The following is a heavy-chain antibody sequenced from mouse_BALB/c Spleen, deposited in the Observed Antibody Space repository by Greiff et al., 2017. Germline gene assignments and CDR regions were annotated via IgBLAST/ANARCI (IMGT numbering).Heavy chain of an antibody. CDR1: GYTFTDYN. CDR2: INPNNGGT. Sequence: EVQLQQSGPELVKPGASVKIPCKASGYTFTDYNMDWVKQSHGKSLEWIGDINPNNGGTIYNQKFKGKATLTVDKSSSTAYMELRSLTSEDTAVYYGARGGYYGRRSWFAYWGQGTLVTVSA. D-gene: IGHD1-1*01. CDR3: ARGGYYGRRSWFAY. J-gene: IGHJ3*01. V-gene: IGHV1-18*01.